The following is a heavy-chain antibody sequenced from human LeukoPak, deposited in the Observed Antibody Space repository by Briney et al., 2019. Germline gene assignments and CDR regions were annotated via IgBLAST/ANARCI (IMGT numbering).Heavy chain of an antibody. CDR3: AKYKPAAADPAEYFQH. J-gene: IGHJ1*01. CDR1: GFTFSSYG. CDR2: IRYDGSNK. V-gene: IGHV3-30*02. D-gene: IGHD6-13*01. Sequence: GGSLRLSCAASGFTFSSYGMHWVRQAPGKGLEWVAFIRYDGSNKYYADSVRGRFTISRDNSKNTLYLQMNSLRAEDTAVYYCAKYKPAAADPAEYFQHWGQGTLVTVSS.